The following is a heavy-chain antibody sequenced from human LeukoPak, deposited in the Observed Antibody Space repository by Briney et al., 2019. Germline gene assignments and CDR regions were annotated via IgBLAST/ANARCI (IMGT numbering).Heavy chain of an antibody. D-gene: IGHD3-3*01. CDR3: ARDSYDFWSGYYTG. Sequence: GGSLRLSCAASAFTFSSYSMRWVRQAPAKGLEWVSSISSSSSYIYSADSVKGRFTISRDNAKNSLYLQMNSLRAEDTAVYYCARDSYDFWSGYYTGWGQGTLVTVSS. V-gene: IGHV3-21*01. CDR2: ISSSSSYI. CDR1: AFTFSSYS. J-gene: IGHJ4*02.